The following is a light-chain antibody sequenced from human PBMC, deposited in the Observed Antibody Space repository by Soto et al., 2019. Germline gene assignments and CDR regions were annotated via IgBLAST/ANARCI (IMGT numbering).Light chain of an antibody. Sequence: EIVLTQSPGTLSLSPGERATLSCRASQSVTSTYLAWYQQKPGQAPRLLVCGASSRATGIPNRFSGSGSGTDFTLTISRLEPEDFAVYYCQQHGTSQVTFGGGTKVEIK. J-gene: IGKJ4*01. CDR2: GAS. CDR1: QSVTSTY. V-gene: IGKV3-20*01. CDR3: QQHGTSQVT.